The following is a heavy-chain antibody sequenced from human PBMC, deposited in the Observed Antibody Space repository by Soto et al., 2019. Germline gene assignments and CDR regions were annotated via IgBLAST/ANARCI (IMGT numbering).Heavy chain of an antibody. D-gene: IGHD1-26*01. CDR2: IYHSGST. CDR3: AKMAGWELDY. Sequence: SETLSLTCAVSGYSISSGYYWGWIRQPPGKGLEWIGSIYHSGSTYYNPSLKSRVTISVDTSKNQFSLKLSSVTAEDTAVYYCAKMAGWELDYWGQGTLVTVSS. J-gene: IGHJ4*02. CDR1: GYSISSGYY. V-gene: IGHV4-38-2*01.